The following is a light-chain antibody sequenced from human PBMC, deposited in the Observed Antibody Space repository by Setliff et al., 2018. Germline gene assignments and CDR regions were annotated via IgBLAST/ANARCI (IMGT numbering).Light chain of an antibody. V-gene: IGLV2-23*02. CDR1: SSDVGSYNL. CDR2: EVS. CDR3: CSYAGSRTYVI. Sequence: QSALTQPASVSGSPGQSITISCTGTSSDVGSYNLVPWYQQFPGKAPKLMIYEVSKRPSGVSNRFSGSKSGNTASLTISGLQAEDEADYYCCSYAGSRTYVIFGGGTKVTVL. J-gene: IGLJ2*01.